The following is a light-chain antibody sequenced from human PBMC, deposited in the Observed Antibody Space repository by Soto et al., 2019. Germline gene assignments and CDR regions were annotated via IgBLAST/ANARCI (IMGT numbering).Light chain of an antibody. V-gene: IGKV1-39*01. J-gene: IGKJ3*01. Sequence: DIQMTQSPSSLSASVGDTVTITCRASQSISKYLNWYQQKAGKAPNLLIYAASTLHSGVPSRFSGGGSGTHFTLTISSLEIEDFATYYCQQTYSSRPSTFGPGTKVDIK. CDR2: AAS. CDR3: QQTYSSRPST. CDR1: QSISKY.